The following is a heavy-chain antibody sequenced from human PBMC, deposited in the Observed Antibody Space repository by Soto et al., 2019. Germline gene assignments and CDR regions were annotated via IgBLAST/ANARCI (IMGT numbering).Heavy chain of an antibody. V-gene: IGHV3-30*18. CDR1: GFTFSYG. Sequence: VQLLESGGGLIQPGGSLRLSCAASGFTFSYGIHWLRQAPGKGLEWVAYISYDSSNKFYGDGVKGRFTISRDNSKNTQFLQMNSLRAEDTAVYYCAKLVIGYCSGNTCDDYWGQGTLVAVSS. CDR2: ISYDSSNK. J-gene: IGHJ4*02. CDR3: AKLVIGYCSGNTCDDY. D-gene: IGHD2-15*01.